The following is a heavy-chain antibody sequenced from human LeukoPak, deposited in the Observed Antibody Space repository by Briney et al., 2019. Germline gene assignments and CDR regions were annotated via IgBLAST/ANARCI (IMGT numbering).Heavy chain of an antibody. Sequence: GWSLRLSCAASGFTFSSYGMHWVRQAPGKGLEWVAVISYDGTNKYYADSVRGRFTISRDNSKNTLYLQMDSLRTEDTAVYYCARVELYASGWYGSIDYWGQGTLVAVSS. J-gene: IGHJ4*02. CDR2: ISYDGTNK. D-gene: IGHD6-19*01. V-gene: IGHV3-30*03. CDR1: GFTFSSYG. CDR3: ARVELYASGWYGSIDY.